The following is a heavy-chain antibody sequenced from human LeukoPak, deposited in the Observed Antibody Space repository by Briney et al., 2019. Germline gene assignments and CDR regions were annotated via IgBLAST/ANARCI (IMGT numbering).Heavy chain of an antibody. Sequence: SETLSLTCTVSGGSISTSSYYWGWIRQPPGKGLEWIANIYYSGSTYYNPSLKSRVTISVDTSKNQFSLKLSSVTAADTAVYYCAREYVGYSSSLYYYYYYMDVWGKGTTVTVSS. CDR1: GGSISTSSYY. CDR2: IYYSGST. CDR3: AREYVGYSSSLYYYYYYMDV. V-gene: IGHV4-39*07. J-gene: IGHJ6*03. D-gene: IGHD6-13*01.